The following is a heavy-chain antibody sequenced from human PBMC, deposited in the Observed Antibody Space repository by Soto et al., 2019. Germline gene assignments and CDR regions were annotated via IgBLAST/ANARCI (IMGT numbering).Heavy chain of an antibody. CDR3: ARDTGQWPDY. D-gene: IGHD6-19*01. Sequence: PSETLSLTCTVSGGSISSGGYYWSWIRQHPGKGLEWIGYIYYSGSTNYNPSLKSRVTISVDTSKNQFSLKLSSVTAADTALYYCARDTGQWPDYWGQGTLVTVSS. CDR1: GGSISSGGYY. J-gene: IGHJ4*02. V-gene: IGHV4-61*08. CDR2: IYYSGST.